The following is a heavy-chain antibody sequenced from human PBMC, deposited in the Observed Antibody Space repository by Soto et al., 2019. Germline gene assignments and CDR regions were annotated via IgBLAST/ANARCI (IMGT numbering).Heavy chain of an antibody. CDR3: ARSMRGVNYYYGMDV. D-gene: IGHD3-10*01. J-gene: IGHJ6*02. CDR2: ISSSSSTI. Sequence: GGSLRLSCAASGFTFSSYSMNWVRQAPGKGLEWVSYISSSSSTIYYADSVKGRFTISRDNAKNSLYLQMNSLRDEDTAVYYCARSMRGVNYYYGMDVWGQGTTVTVSS. V-gene: IGHV3-48*02. CDR1: GFTFSSYS.